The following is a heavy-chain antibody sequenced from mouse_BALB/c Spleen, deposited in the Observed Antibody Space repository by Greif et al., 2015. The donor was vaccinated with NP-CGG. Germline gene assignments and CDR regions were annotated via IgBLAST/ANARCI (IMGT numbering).Heavy chain of an antibody. V-gene: IGHV1S41*01. CDR3: ARERAYYGSSYGYAMDY. Sequence: DLVKPGASVKLSCKASGYTFTSYWINWIKQRPGQGLEWIGRIAPGSGSTYYNEMFKGKATLTVDTSSSTAYIQLSSLSSEDSAVYFCARERAYYGSSYGYAMDYWGQGTSVTVSS. CDR2: IAPGSGST. CDR1: GYTFTSYW. J-gene: IGHJ4*01. D-gene: IGHD1-1*01.